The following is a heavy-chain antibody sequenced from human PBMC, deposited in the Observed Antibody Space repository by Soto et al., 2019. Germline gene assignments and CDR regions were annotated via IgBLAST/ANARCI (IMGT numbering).Heavy chain of an antibody. V-gene: IGHV1-8*01. CDR2: MNPNSGNT. J-gene: IGHJ5*02. D-gene: IGHD2-2*01. CDR3: ARGGGGCSSTSCYDNWFDP. CDR1: GYTFTSYD. Sequence: QVQLVQSGAEVKKPGASVKVSCKASGYTFTSYDINWVRQATGQGLEWMGWMNPNSGNTGYAQKFQGRVTMTRNTSISTAYMGLSSLRSEDTAVYYCARGGGGCSSTSCYDNWFDPWGQGTLVTVSS.